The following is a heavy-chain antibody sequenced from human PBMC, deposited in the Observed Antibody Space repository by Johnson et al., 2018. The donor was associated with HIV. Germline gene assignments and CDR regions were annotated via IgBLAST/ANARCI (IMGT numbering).Heavy chain of an antibody. D-gene: IGHD5-18*01. J-gene: IGHJ3*02. CDR1: RFTFSRYW. CDR3: ARGRRIQLWLLADAFDI. CDR2: ITQDGSEK. V-gene: IGHV3-7*01. Sequence: VQLVESGGGLVQPGGSLRLSCAASRFTFSRYWMSWVRQAPGKGREWVANITQDGSEKYYVDPVKGRFPISRDNSKNTLYLQMNSLRAEDTAVYYCARGRRIQLWLLADAFDIWGQGTMVTVSS.